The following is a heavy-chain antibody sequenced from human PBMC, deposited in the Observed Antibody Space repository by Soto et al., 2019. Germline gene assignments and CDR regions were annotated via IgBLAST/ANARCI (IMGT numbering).Heavy chain of an antibody. D-gene: IGHD6-19*01. CDR1: GFIFENFA. J-gene: IGHJ5*02. CDR3: AKDAYSSGYQWFDP. CDR2: ISWSSANI. Sequence: EVQLVESGGGLVQPGRSLRLSCAASGFIFENFAMHWVRQAPGKGLEWVSGISWSSANIGYADSVKGRFTISRDNAKNSLYLQMTSLRPEDTGLYYCAKDAYSSGYQWFDPWGQGTLVTVSS. V-gene: IGHV3-9*01.